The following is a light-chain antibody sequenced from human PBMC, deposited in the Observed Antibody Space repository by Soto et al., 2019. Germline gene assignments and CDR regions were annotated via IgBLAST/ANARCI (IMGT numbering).Light chain of an antibody. J-gene: IGKJ5*01. CDR3: QQYGSSPIT. Sequence: EIVLTQSPGTLSLSPGERATLSCRASQSVASRNLAWYQQKSGQAPRLLIYGASSRAAGVPARFSGSGSGTEFTLTISSLQSEDFAVYFCQQYGSSPITFGQGTRLEIK. CDR2: GAS. CDR1: QSVASRN. V-gene: IGKV3-20*01.